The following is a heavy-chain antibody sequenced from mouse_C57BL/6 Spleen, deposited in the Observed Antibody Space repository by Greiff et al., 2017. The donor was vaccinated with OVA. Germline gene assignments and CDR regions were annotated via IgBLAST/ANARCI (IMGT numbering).Heavy chain of an antibody. Sequence: VQLQQPGAELVKPGASVKMSCKASGYTFTSYWITWVKQRPGQGLEWIGDIYPGSGSTNYNEKFKSKATLTVDTSSSTAYMQLSSLTSEDAAVYCCARDSSGYFREGWGTGTRVTVSS. CDR3: ARDSSGYFREG. D-gene: IGHD3-2*02. CDR2: IYPGSGST. CDR1: GYTFTSYW. V-gene: IGHV1-55*01. J-gene: IGHJ1*03.